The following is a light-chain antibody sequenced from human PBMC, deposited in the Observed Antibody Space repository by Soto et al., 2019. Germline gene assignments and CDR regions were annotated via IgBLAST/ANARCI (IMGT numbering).Light chain of an antibody. CDR1: SNDIGTYEY. J-gene: IGLJ1*01. CDR3: SSYTTGSTLPSV. V-gene: IGLV2-14*01. CDR2: GVN. Sequence: QSALTQPASVSGSPGQSMTISCTGSSNDIGTYEYVSWHQHHPGRAPKLIIFGVNDRPSGISDRFSGSKSGNTASLTIFGLQLEDEAVYYCSSYTTGSTLPSVLGTGTKVTVL.